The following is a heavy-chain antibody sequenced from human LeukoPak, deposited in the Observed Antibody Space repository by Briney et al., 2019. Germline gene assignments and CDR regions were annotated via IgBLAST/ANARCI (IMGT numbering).Heavy chain of an antibody. CDR3: ARDSGYDSNYYYYYMDV. D-gene: IGHD5-12*01. CDR2: ISSSGSTI. V-gene: IGHV3-11*04. J-gene: IGHJ6*03. Sequence: GGSLRLSCAASGFTFSDYYMSWLRQAPGKGLEWVSYISSSGSTIYYADSVKGRFTISRDNAKNSLYLQMNSLRAEDTAVYYCARDSGYDSNYYYYYMDVWGKGTTVTVSS. CDR1: GFTFSDYY.